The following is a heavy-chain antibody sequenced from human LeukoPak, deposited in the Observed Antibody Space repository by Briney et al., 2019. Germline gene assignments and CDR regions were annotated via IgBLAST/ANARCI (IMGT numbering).Heavy chain of an antibody. J-gene: IGHJ4*02. CDR1: GGSLNNGGYY. CDR3: ARLAGFGELFKHDDY. V-gene: IGHV4-31*03. D-gene: IGHD3-10*01. CDR2: ISYSGST. Sequence: SETLSLTCTVSGGSLNNGGYYWSWIRQHPGKGLESIGYISYSGSTYYNPSLASRVTISVDTSNNQFSLKLSSVTAADTAVYYCARLAGFGELFKHDDYWGQGTPVTVSS.